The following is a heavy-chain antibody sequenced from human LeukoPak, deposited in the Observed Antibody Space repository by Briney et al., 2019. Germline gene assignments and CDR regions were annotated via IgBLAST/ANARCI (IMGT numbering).Heavy chain of an antibody. V-gene: IGHV3-74*01. CDR3: TRDGQDYGLDV. Sequence: GGSLRLSCAALGLTFSSYRMYWVRHTPGKGLVWVSRINSDGFSTRYADSVKGRFTISRDNTKNTLYLQMDRLRADDTAVFYCTRDGQDYGLDVWGQGTTVTVSS. CDR1: GLTFSSYR. J-gene: IGHJ6*02. CDR2: INSDGFST.